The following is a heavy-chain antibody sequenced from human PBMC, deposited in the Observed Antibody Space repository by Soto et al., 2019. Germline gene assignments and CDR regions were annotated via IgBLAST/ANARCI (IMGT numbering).Heavy chain of an antibody. CDR1: GFDFNTYG. V-gene: IGHV3-30*18. CDR2: ISFDGGNK. J-gene: IGHJ5*02. CDR3: AKDLSVTAAGSVGWFDP. D-gene: IGHD6-13*01. Sequence: QVQLVQSGGGVVQPGRSLRLSCAASGFDFNTYGFHWVRQAPGKGLEWVAGISFDGGNKYYVESVKGRFTISRDKSNNTLYLQMNSLGAEDTATYCCAKDLSVTAAGSVGWFDPWGQGTLVIVSS.